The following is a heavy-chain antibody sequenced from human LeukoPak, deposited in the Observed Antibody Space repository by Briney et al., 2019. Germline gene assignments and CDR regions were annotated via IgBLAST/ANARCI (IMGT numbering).Heavy chain of an antibody. V-gene: IGHV1-69*04. CDR3: AGGTTNTKGAFDM. CDR2: IIPIVAMT. J-gene: IGHJ3*02. CDR1: GGTFSSYA. Sequence: SVKVSCKASGGTFSSYAINWVRRAPGQGLEWMGRIIPIVAMTNYAQKFQGRVTMTVDITTSTAYMELSSLRSEDTAVYYCAGGTTNTKGAFDMWGQGTMVTVSS. D-gene: IGHD2-8*01.